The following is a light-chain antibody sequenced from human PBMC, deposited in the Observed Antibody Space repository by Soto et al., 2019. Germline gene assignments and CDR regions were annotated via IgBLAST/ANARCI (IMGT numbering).Light chain of an antibody. CDR2: GAS. V-gene: IGKV3-20*01. CDR1: QSIGSSY. CDR3: QQYGSSPPYT. J-gene: IGKJ2*01. Sequence: EIVLTQSPGTLSLSPGKRATLSCRASQSIGSSYLAWYQQKPGQPPRLLIYGASSRATGIPDRFSGSGSGTDFTLTISRLEPEDFAVYYCQQYGSSPPYTFGQGTKLEIE.